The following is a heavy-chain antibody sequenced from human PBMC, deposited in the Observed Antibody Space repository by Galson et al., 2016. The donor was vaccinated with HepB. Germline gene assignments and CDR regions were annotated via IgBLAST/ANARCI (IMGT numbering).Heavy chain of an antibody. CDR1: GFTFRMYC. CDR2: ISGSGRHE. V-gene: IGHV3-30*04. D-gene: IGHD3-3*01. J-gene: IGHJ4*02. Sequence: LSCAASGFTFRMYCIHWMRQAPGKGLEWVAVISGSGRHEHYADSVKGRFSISRDNSRNMVHLQMSSLRPDDTAVYYCAKEDFCSDVGCPAGQWGQGRLVTVSS. CDR3: AKEDFCSDVGCPAGQ.